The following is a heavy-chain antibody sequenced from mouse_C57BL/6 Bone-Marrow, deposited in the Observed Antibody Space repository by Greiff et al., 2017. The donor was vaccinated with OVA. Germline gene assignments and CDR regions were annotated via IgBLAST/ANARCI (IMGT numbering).Heavy chain of an antibody. CDR3: ARRIGTMLRYFDV. J-gene: IGHJ1*03. CDR2: IHPNSGST. D-gene: IGHD1-1*02. Sequence: QVQLQQPGAELVKPGASVKLSCKASGYTFTSYWMHWVKQRPGQGLEWIGMIHPNSGSTNYNEKFKSKATLTVDKSSSPAYMQLSSLTSEDSAVYYGARRIGTMLRYFDVWGTGTTVTVSS. V-gene: IGHV1-64*01. CDR1: GYTFTSYW.